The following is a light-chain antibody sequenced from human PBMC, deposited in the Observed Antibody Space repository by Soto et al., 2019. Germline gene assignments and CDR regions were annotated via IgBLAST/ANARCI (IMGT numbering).Light chain of an antibody. CDR1: QNINAW. CDR2: DAS. Sequence: DIHMTQSPSSLSVSVGDRVTITCRTSQNINAWLAWYQQRPGQAPKLLIYDASTVQSGVPSRFSGSGSGTEFTLTISSLQPDDSANYYCQHYSLYSQWKFGQGTKVDIX. V-gene: IGKV1-5*01. J-gene: IGKJ1*01. CDR3: QHYSLYSQWK.